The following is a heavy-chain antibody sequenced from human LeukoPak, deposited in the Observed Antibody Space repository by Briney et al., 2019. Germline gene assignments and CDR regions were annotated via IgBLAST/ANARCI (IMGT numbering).Heavy chain of an antibody. CDR3: ARNKYYYDSSGYYHADDAFDI. Sequence: PSETLSLTCTVSGGSISSSSYYWGWIRQPPGKGLEWIGSIYYSGSTYYNPSLKSRVTISVDTSKNQFSLKLSPVTAADTAVYYCARNKYYYDSSGYYHADDAFDIWGQGTMVTVSS. V-gene: IGHV4-39*07. CDR2: IYYSGST. D-gene: IGHD3-22*01. J-gene: IGHJ3*02. CDR1: GGSISSSSYY.